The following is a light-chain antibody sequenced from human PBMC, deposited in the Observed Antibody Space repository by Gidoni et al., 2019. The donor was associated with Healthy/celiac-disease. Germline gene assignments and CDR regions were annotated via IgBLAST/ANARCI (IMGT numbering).Light chain of an antibody. CDR3: QQYYSYPPLT. V-gene: IGKV1-8*01. Sequence: AIRITKSPSSLSASTGDRVTIPCRASQGISSYLAWYQQKPGKAPKLLIYAASTLQSGVPSRFSGSGAGTDFTLIISCLQSEDFATYYCQQYYSYPPLTFGGGTKVEIK. CDR1: QGISSY. J-gene: IGKJ4*01. CDR2: AAS.